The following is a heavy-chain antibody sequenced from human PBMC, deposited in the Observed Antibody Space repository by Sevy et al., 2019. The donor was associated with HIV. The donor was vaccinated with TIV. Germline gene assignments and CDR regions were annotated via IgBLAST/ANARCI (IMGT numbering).Heavy chain of an antibody. D-gene: IGHD3-10*01. CDR1: GYTFSNYY. CDR3: AREPITMVEGVFITTYYHYGMDV. Sequence: ASVKVSCKASGYTFSNYYMDWVRQAPGQGLEWMGRINPNSGGTNYAQKFQGRVTMTRDTSIRTAYMELTRLRSDDTAVYYCAREPITMVEGVFITTYYHYGMDVWGQGTTVTVSS. V-gene: IGHV1-2*06. CDR2: INPNSGGT. J-gene: IGHJ6*02.